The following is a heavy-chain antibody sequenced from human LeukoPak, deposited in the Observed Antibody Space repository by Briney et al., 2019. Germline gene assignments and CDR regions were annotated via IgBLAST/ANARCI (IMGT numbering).Heavy chain of an antibody. Sequence: GGSLRLSCAASGFTFSSYEMKWVRQAPGKGLEWVSYISNSGSTIYYADSVKGRFTISRDNAKNTLYLQMNSLRAEDTAVYYCARRAGAYSHPYDYWGQGTLVTVSS. CDR3: ARRAGAYSHPYDY. V-gene: IGHV3-48*03. J-gene: IGHJ4*02. CDR2: ISNSGSTI. CDR1: GFTFSSYE. D-gene: IGHD4/OR15-4a*01.